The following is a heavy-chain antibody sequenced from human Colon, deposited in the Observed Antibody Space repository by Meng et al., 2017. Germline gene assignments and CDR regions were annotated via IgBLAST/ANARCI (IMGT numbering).Heavy chain of an antibody. D-gene: IGHD3-22*01. J-gene: IGHJ4*02. CDR2: ISNTGTSV. CDR3: ARDSGLCSDYMCHHFDY. CDR1: GFSFSSYE. Sequence: GGSLRLSCAASGFSFSSYEMNWVRQAPGKGLEWVSYISNTGTSVAYADSIKGRFTISRDNAKNSLFLQMNSLRAEDTAIYYCARDSGLCSDYMCHHFDYWRQGTGVTVSS. V-gene: IGHV3-48*03.